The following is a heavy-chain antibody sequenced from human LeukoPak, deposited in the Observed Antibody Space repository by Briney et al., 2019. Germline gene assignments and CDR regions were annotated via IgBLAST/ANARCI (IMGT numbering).Heavy chain of an antibody. D-gene: IGHD5-18*01. CDR3: ASLGGYSYGPGGYDY. CDR1: GGSISSNY. V-gene: IGHV4-59*12. CDR2: VSYSGNT. Sequence: SETLSLTCTVSGGSISSNYWNWIRQPPGKGLEWIGYVSYSGNTNYNPSLESRVTISADTSKNQFSLKLSSVTAADTAVYYCASLGGYSYGPGGYDYWGQGTLVTVSS. J-gene: IGHJ4*02.